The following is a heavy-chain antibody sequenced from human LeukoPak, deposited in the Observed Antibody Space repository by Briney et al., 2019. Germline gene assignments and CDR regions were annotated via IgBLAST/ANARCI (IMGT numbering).Heavy chain of an antibody. D-gene: IGHD3-10*01. V-gene: IGHV3-66*02. CDR1: EFTVSSNC. J-gene: IGHJ6*03. Sequence: GGSLRLSCAASEFTVSSNCMAWVRQAPGKGPEWVSVIYDGGDTDYADSVKGRFTISRDNSKDTLFLQMNSLRAEDTAVYYCARVEASEGYYGSYHYYYMDVWGKGTTVTVSS. CDR3: ARVEASEGYYGSYHYYYMDV. CDR2: IYDGGDT.